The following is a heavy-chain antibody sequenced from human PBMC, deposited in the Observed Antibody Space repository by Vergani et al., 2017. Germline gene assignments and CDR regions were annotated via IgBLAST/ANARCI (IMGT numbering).Heavy chain of an antibody. CDR1: GFTFSSYA. V-gene: IGHV3-30-3*01. Sequence: QVQLVASGGGVVQPGSSLRLSCAASGFTFSSYAMHWVRQAPGKGLEWVAVISYDGSNKYYADAVKGRFTVSRDNSKDILYLQMDSLRSEDTALYYCAKYLRDSTDGLPDSWGPGTLVIVSS. CDR3: AKYLRDSTDGLPDS. J-gene: IGHJ4*02. CDR2: ISYDGSNK. D-gene: IGHD2-21*02.